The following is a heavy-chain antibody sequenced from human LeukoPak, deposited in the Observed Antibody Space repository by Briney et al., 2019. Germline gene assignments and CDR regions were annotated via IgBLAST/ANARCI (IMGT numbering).Heavy chain of an antibody. V-gene: IGHV3-11*04. CDR1: GFTFSDYY. Sequence: GGSLRLSCAASGFTFSDYYMSWIRQAPGKGLEWVSYISSSGSTIYYADSVKGRFTISRDNAKNSLYLQMNSLRAEDTAVYYCAKDKSGSYLGWFDPWGQGTLVTVSS. D-gene: IGHD1-26*01. J-gene: IGHJ5*02. CDR3: AKDKSGSYLGWFDP. CDR2: ISSSGSTI.